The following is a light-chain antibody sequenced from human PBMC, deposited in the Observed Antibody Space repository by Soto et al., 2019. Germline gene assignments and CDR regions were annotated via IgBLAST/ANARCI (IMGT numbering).Light chain of an antibody. CDR1: QSVSSN. J-gene: IGKJ1*01. V-gene: IGKV3-15*01. CDR2: GAS. CDR3: QQYNNWPA. Sequence: EIVVTQSPATLSVSPEQRATLSCRASQSVSSNLACYQQKPGQAPRIRIYGASTRAAGIPARLSGSGSATEFTLTISSKQSEDFAVYYCQQYNNWPAFGQGTKVDIK.